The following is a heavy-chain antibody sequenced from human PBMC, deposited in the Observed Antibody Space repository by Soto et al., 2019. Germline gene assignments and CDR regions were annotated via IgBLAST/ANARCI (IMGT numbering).Heavy chain of an antibody. Sequence: QLQLQESGPGLVKPSETLSLTCTVSGGSISSSSYYWGWIRQPPGKGLEWIGSIYYSGSTYYNPSLKSRVTISVDTSKNQFSLKLSSVTAADTAVYYCARLGGIAVAGYWGQGTLVTVSS. CDR3: ARLGGIAVAGY. D-gene: IGHD6-19*01. V-gene: IGHV4-39*01. CDR2: IYYSGST. CDR1: GGSISSSSYY. J-gene: IGHJ4*02.